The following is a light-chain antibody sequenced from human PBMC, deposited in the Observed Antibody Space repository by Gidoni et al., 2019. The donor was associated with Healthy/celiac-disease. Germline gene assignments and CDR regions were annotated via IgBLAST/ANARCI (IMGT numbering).Light chain of an antibody. Sequence: DIRMTQSPASLSAFVGDRVTITRRASEDIRTYLHWYQQKPGKVPNLLIYAASTLQSGVPSRFSGSGSGTHFTLTITVLQPEDCATYYCQQSDSIPRTFGQGTKVDLK. CDR2: AAS. J-gene: IGKJ2*01. CDR3: QQSDSIPRT. CDR1: EDIRTY. V-gene: IGKV1-39*01.